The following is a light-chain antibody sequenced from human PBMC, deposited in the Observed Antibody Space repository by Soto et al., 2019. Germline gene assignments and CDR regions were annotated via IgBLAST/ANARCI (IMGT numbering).Light chain of an antibody. J-gene: IGLJ3*02. CDR2: SND. V-gene: IGLV1-44*01. Sequence: QSVLTQPPSASGTPGQRVTISCSGSMSNIGSSTVNWYQQLPGMAPKLLIYSNDRRPSGVPDRFSASKSGTSASLAISGLQFEDEALYYCSAWDDSVIGVFGGGTKVTVL. CDR3: SAWDDSVIGV. CDR1: MSNIGSST.